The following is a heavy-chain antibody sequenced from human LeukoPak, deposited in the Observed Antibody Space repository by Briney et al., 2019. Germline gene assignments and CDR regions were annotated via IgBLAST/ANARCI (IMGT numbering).Heavy chain of an antibody. CDR1: GGTFSSYA. D-gene: IGHD3-9*01. CDR2: IIPIFGTA. CDR3: ARDPNYDILTGPAKYNWFDP. Sequence: ASVKVSCKASGGTFSSYAISWVRQAPGQGLEWMGGIIPIFGTANYAQKFQGRVTITADESTSTAYMELSSLRSEDTAVYYCARDPNYDILTGPAKYNWFDPWGQGTLVTVSS. V-gene: IGHV1-69*13. J-gene: IGHJ5*02.